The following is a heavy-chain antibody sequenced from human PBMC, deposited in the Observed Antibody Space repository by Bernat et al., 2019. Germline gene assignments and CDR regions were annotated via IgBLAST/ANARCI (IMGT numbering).Heavy chain of an antibody. V-gene: IGHV1-3*01. J-gene: IGHJ6*02. CDR2: INAGNGNT. CDR3: ARLPHARRYYYYGMDV. Sequence: QVQLVQSGAEVKKPGASVKVSCKASGYTFTSYAMHWVRQAPGQRLEWMGWINAGNGNTKYSQKFQGRVTITRDTSASTAYMTLSSLRSEDTAVYYCARLPHARRYYYYGMDVWGQGTTVTVSS. CDR1: GYTFTSYA.